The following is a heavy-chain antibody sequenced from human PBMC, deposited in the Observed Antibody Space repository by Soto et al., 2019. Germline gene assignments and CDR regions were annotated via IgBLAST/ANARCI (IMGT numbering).Heavy chain of an antibody. V-gene: IGHV3-53*01. CDR1: GLTVSGKKY. Sequence: GGSLRLSCAASGLTVSGKKYVAWVRQAPWKGLEWVSALYDVDGSFYADSVKGRFTTSSDSSKTTVYLQMNGLRPDDTAVYYCATWHEREHAYDVWGQGTTVTVSS. D-gene: IGHD1-1*01. J-gene: IGHJ3*01. CDR2: LYDVDGS. CDR3: ATWHEREHAYDV.